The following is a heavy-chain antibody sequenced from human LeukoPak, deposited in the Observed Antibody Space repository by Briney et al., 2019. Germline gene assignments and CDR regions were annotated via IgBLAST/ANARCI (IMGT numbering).Heavy chain of an antibody. Sequence: SVKVSCKASGGTFSSYAIRWVRQAPGQGLEWMGRIIPILGIANYAQKFQGRVTITADKSTSTAYMELSSLRSEDTAVYYCARVPTDIAAAGYFDYWGQGTLVTVSS. CDR2: IIPILGIA. CDR3: ARVPTDIAAAGYFDY. D-gene: IGHD6-13*01. V-gene: IGHV1-69*04. CDR1: GGTFSSYA. J-gene: IGHJ4*02.